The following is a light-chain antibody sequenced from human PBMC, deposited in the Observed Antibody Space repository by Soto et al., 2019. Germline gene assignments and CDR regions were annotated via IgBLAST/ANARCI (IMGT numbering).Light chain of an antibody. CDR3: QKYDRSPFT. V-gene: IGKV1-27*01. Sequence: EIQMTQSPASLTASVGDRVSITCRASQGISNYLAWYQQKPGRLPKLLLFGASTLQSGVPARFSGSGSGTLFTLTINGLLPEDVATYYCQKYDRSPFTFGPGTKVDIK. J-gene: IGKJ3*01. CDR2: GAS. CDR1: QGISNY.